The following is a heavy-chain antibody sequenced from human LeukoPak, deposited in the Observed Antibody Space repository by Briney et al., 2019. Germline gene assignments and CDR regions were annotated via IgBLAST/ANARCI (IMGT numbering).Heavy chain of an antibody. CDR2: MNPNSGNT. V-gene: IGHV1-8*01. CDR3: ARALGANGFDY. D-gene: IGHD1-26*01. J-gene: IGHJ4*02. CDR1: GYTFTSYD. Sequence: RASVRVSCKASGYTFTSYDINWVRQATGQGLEWMGWMNPNSGNTGYARKFQGRVTMTRNTSISTAYMELSSLRSEDTAVYYCARALGANGFDYWGQGTLVTVSS.